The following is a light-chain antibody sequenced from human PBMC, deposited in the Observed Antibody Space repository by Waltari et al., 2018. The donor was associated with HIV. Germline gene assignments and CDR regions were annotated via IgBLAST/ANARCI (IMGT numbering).Light chain of an antibody. Sequence: SVLTQPPSVSGAPGQRATISCTGSSSNIGARFDVHWYQQLPGTAPKLLIYGNNNRPSGVPDRVSGSKSGTSASLAITGLQAEDEADYDCQSYDSSLSGSVFGGGTKLTVL. J-gene: IGLJ2*01. CDR1: SSNIGARFD. CDR3: QSYDSSLSGSV. V-gene: IGLV1-40*01. CDR2: GNN.